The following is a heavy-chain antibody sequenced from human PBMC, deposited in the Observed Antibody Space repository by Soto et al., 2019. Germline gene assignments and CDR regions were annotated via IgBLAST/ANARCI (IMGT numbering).Heavy chain of an antibody. CDR3: ARGESYYYGSGSYYPYYYYGMDV. D-gene: IGHD3-10*01. CDR1: GGTFSSYA. V-gene: IGHV1-69*13. J-gene: IGHJ6*02. Sequence: SVKVSCKASGGTFSSYAISWVLQAPGQGLEWMGGIIPIFGTANYAQKFQGRVTITADESTSTAYMELSSLRSEDTAVYYCARGESYYYGSGSYYPYYYYGMDVWGQGTTVTV. CDR2: IIPIFGTA.